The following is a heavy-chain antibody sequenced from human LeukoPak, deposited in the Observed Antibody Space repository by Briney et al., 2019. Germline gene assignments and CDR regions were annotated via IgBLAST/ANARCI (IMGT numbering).Heavy chain of an antibody. V-gene: IGHV4-39*07. CDR1: GGSISSSSYY. CDR2: IYYSGST. CDR3: ATRPGVGGWRKKYMDV. Sequence: PSETLSLTCTVSGGSISSSSYYWGWIRQPPGKGLEWIGSIYYSGSTYYNPSLKSRVTISVDTSKNQFSLKLSSVTAADTAVYYCATRPGVGGWRKKYMDVWGKGTTVTISS. J-gene: IGHJ6*03. D-gene: IGHD6-19*01.